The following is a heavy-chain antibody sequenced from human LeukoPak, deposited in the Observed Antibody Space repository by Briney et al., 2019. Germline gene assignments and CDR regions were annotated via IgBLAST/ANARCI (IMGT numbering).Heavy chain of an antibody. CDR3: TTGGVVVVVAATLADY. CDR2: IKSKTDGGTT. Sequence: GGSLRLSCAASGFTFSNAWMSWVRQAPGKGLEWVGRIKSKTDGGTTDYAAPVKGRFTFSRDDSKNTLYLQMNSLKTEDTAVYYCTTGGVVVVVAATLADYWGQGTLVTVSS. J-gene: IGHJ4*02. CDR1: GFTFSNAW. V-gene: IGHV3-15*01. D-gene: IGHD2-15*01.